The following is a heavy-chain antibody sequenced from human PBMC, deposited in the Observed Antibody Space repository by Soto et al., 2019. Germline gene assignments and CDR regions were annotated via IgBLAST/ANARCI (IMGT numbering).Heavy chain of an antibody. CDR1: GFTFSSYG. J-gene: IGHJ4*02. V-gene: IGHV3-33*01. Sequence: GGSLRLSCAASGFTFSSYGMHWVRQAPGKGLEWVAVIWYDGSNKYYADSVKGRFTISRDNSKNTLYLQMNSLRAEDTAVYYCARDRAASFWSGYYPYYFDYWGQGTLVTVSS. CDR2: IWYDGSNK. D-gene: IGHD3-3*01. CDR3: ARDRAASFWSGYYPYYFDY.